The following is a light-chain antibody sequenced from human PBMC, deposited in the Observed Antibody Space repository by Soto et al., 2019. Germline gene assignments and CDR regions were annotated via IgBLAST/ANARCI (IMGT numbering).Light chain of an antibody. V-gene: IGKV1-5*01. Sequence: DILMTQSPSILYASVGDTVTITCRASQSISKWVAWYQQRAGKAPTALIFDASNSEKGVPSRFSGSGSGTEFTLIISGLQPEDFATYYCHQYDSYPYTFGQGTKLEI. CDR3: HQYDSYPYT. CDR1: QSISKW. CDR2: DAS. J-gene: IGKJ2*01.